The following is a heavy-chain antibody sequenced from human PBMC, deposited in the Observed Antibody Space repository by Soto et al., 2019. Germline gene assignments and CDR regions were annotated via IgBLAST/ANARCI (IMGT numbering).Heavy chain of an antibody. V-gene: IGHV3-33*08. CDR2: IWYDGSNK. Sequence: GGSLRLSCAASGFTFSSYWMHWVRQAPGKGLEWVAVIWYDGSNKYYADSVKGRFTISRDNSKNTLYLQMNSLRAEDTAVYYCARGSWSVTGYGDYDYWGQGTLVTVSS. J-gene: IGHJ4*02. D-gene: IGHD4-17*01. CDR1: GFTFSSYW. CDR3: ARGSWSVTGYGDYDY.